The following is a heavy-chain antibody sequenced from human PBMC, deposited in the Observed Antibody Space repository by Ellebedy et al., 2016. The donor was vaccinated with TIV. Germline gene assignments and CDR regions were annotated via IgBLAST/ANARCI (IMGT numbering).Heavy chain of an antibody. D-gene: IGHD5-18*01. V-gene: IGHV3-49*03. CDR3: TREVGYSYGGGVDY. CDR2: IRSEAYGGTT. CDR1: GFTFGDYA. J-gene: IGHJ4*02. Sequence: PGGSLRLSCTASGFTFGDYAMSWFRQAPGKGPEWAAFIRSEAYGGTTDYAASVRDRFTISRDDSKSIAYLQMNSLKTEDTAVYYCTREVGYSYGGGVDYWGQGTLVTVSS.